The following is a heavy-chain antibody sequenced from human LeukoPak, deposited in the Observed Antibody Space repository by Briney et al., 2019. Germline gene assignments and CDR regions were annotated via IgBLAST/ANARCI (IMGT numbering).Heavy chain of an antibody. J-gene: IGHJ4*02. D-gene: IGHD3-10*01. CDR1: GGSISSSSYY. V-gene: IGHV4-39*01. Sequence: PSETLSLTCTVSGGSISSSSYYWGWIRQPPGKGLEWIGSIYYSGSTYYNPSLKSRVTISVDTSKNQFSLKLSSVTAADTAVYYCARHPSVWSYSRDYWGQGTLVTVSS. CDR3: ARHPSVWSYSRDY. CDR2: IYYSGST.